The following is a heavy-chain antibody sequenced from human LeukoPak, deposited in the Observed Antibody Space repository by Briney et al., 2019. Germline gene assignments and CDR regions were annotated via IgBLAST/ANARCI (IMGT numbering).Heavy chain of an antibody. CDR2: ISHRGST. CDR3: ARGAEYYAIWRGYAGYSDY. Sequence: SETLSLTCTVSGGSISSYYWNWIRQPPGKGLEWVGSISHRGSTYYNPSLRSRITISLDRSKQKFSLKLTSVTAADTAVYFCARGAEYYAIWRGYAGYSDYWGQGISVTVSS. D-gene: IGHD3-3*01. J-gene: IGHJ4*02. CDR1: GGSISSYY. V-gene: IGHV4-38-2*02.